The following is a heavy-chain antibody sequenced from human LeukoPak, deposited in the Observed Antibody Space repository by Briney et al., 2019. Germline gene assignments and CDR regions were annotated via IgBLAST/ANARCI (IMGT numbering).Heavy chain of an antibody. J-gene: IGHJ1*01. D-gene: IGHD4-17*01. CDR2: IYTRGST. CDR1: GGSIGTYY. V-gene: IGHV4-4*07. CDR3: VRGDDYGDFKN. Sequence: SETLSLTCTVSGGSIGTYYWSWIRQPAGKGLEWIGRIYTRGSTNYNPSLKSRVTMSVDTSKNQFSLKPISVTAADTAVYYCVRGDDYGDFKNWGQGTLSPSPQ.